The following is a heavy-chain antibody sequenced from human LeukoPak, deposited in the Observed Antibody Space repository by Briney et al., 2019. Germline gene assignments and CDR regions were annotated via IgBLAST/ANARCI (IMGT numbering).Heavy chain of an antibody. CDR1: GGTFSSYA. V-gene: IGHV1-69*05. CDR2: IIPIFGTA. CDR3: ARDSRPYYYDSSGYSAY. J-gene: IGHJ4*02. Sequence: SVKVSCKASGGTFSSYAISWMRQAPGQGLEWMGGIIPIFGTANYAQKFQDRVTMTTDTSTSTAHMDLRSLRSDDTAVYYCARDSRPYYYDSSGYSAYWGQGTLVTVSS. D-gene: IGHD3-22*01.